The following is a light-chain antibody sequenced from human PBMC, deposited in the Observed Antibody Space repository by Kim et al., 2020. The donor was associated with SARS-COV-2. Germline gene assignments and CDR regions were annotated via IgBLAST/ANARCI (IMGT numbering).Light chain of an antibody. V-gene: IGKV2-28*01. CDR2: LGS. CDR1: QSLLYSNGYNY. CDR3: MQSLQTLLT. J-gene: IGKJ4*01. Sequence: DIVMTQSPLSLPVTPGEPASISCRSSQSLLYSNGYNYLDWYVQKPGQSPQLLIYLGSNRASGVPDRFSGSGSGTDFTLRISRVEAENVGVYYSMQSLQTLLTFGGGTTVDIK.